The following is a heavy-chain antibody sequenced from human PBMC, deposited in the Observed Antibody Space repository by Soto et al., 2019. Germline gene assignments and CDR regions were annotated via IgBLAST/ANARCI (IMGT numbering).Heavy chain of an antibody. CDR3: ARRARPDFYYMDV. D-gene: IGHD6-6*01. CDR2: ISSNGVGT. Sequence: EVQLAESGGGLAQPGGSLRLSCAASGFTLSGYAMDWVRQAPGKGLEYVSGISSNGVGTYYANSVQGRFTISRDNSKNTVYLQMGILRPEDMDVYYCARRARPDFYYMDVWGKGTTVTVSS. V-gene: IGHV3-64*01. CDR1: GFTLSGYA. J-gene: IGHJ6*03.